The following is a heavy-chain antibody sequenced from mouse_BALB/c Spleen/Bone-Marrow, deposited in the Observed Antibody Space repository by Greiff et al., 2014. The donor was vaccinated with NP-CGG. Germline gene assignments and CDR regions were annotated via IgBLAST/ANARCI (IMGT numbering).Heavy chain of an antibody. D-gene: IGHD2-1*01. CDR2: VYPNNGGT. CDR1: GYTFTDYY. J-gene: IGHJ4*01. CDR3: ARTNMVTTLYLYALDY. V-gene: IGHV1-18*01. Sequence: VQLKESGPELVKPGASVKIPCKASGYTFTDYYMEWVKQRPGKSLEWIGHVYPNNGGTIYNQKFKGKATLTVDKSSSTAYMELRSLTSEDTAVYYCARTNMVTTLYLYALDYWGQGTSVTVSS.